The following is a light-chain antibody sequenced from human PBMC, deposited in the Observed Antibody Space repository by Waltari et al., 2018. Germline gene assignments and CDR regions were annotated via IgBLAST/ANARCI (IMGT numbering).Light chain of an antibody. V-gene: IGKV4-1*01. J-gene: IGKJ2*01. Sequence: DIVMTQSPDSLAVSLGARATINCKSSQTVLHSSNNKNYVSWYQQKPRQPPKLLIYWASTRQSGVPDRFSGSGSGTECTLTINNLQAEDVAVYYCQQYSDTPPMYTCGRGTRIEI. CDR2: WAS. CDR3: QQYSDTPPMYT. CDR1: QTVLHSSNNKNY.